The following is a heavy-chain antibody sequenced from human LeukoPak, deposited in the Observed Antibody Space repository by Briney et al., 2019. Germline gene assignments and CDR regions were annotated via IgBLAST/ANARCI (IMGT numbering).Heavy chain of an antibody. Sequence: ASVKVSCNASGYTFTSYYMHWVRQAPGQGLEWMGIINPSGGSTSYAQKFQGRVTMTRDTSTSTVYMELSSLRSEDTAVYYCARGGGRDGYNYWFDPWGQGTLVTVSS. J-gene: IGHJ5*02. CDR3: ARGGGRDGYNYWFDP. CDR2: INPSGGST. CDR1: GYTFTSYY. V-gene: IGHV1-46*01. D-gene: IGHD5-24*01.